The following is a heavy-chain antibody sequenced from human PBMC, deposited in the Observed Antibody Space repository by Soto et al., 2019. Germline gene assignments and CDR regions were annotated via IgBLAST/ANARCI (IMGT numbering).Heavy chain of an antibody. CDR1: DGSISSFY. Sequence: ETLSLTCSVSDGSISSFYWSWIRQPPGKGLEWIGYIYYSGSTNYNPSLKSRVTISVDMSRDQFSLKLGSVTAADTAVYYCARSSSWYRDLEYWGQGILVTVSS. J-gene: IGHJ4*02. V-gene: IGHV4-59*03. CDR2: IYYSGST. D-gene: IGHD6-13*01. CDR3: ARSSSWYRDLEY.